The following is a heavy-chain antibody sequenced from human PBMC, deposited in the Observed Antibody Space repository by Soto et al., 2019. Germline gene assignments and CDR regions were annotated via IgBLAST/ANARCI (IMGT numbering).Heavy chain of an antibody. CDR3: ARHGLSSSGWYQPNYFDY. J-gene: IGHJ4*02. Sequence: ETLSLTCTVAGGSIRSSSYYWGWFRQPPGKGLEWIGSIYYSGSTYYNPSLKSRVTISVDTSKNQFSLKLSSVTAADTAVYYCARHGLSSSGWYQPNYFDYWGQGTLVTVSS. V-gene: IGHV4-39*01. CDR1: GGSIRSSSYY. D-gene: IGHD6-19*01. CDR2: IYYSGST.